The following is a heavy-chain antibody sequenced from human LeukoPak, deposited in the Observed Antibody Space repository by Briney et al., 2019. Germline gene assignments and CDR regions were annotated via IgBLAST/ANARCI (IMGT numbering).Heavy chain of an antibody. Sequence: PSETLSLTCTVSGGSISTYYWTWIRQPPGKGLEWIGYVYYTGSTNYNPSLKSRVTISVDTSKNQFSLKLSSVTAADTAVYYCARTYYDPLTGYYSGGGPFDSWGQGTLVTVSS. CDR1: GGSISTYY. V-gene: IGHV4-59*01. D-gene: IGHD3-9*01. CDR3: ARTYYDPLTGYYSGGGPFDS. CDR2: VYYTGST. J-gene: IGHJ4*02.